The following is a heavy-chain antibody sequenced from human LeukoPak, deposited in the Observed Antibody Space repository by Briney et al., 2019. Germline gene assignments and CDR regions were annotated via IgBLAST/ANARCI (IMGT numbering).Heavy chain of an antibody. Sequence: SETLSLTCAVYGGSFSGYYWSWIRQPPGKGLEWIGEINHSGSTNYNPPLKSRVTISVDTSKNQFSLKLSSVTAADTAVYYCARVLGTYFDYWGQGTLVTVSS. CDR2: INHSGST. J-gene: IGHJ4*02. CDR3: ARVLGTYFDY. V-gene: IGHV4-34*01. D-gene: IGHD7-27*01. CDR1: GGSFSGYY.